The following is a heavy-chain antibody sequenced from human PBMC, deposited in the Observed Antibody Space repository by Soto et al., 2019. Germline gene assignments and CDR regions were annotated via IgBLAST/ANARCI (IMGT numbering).Heavy chain of an antibody. D-gene: IGHD3-10*01. CDR1: GFSFSSSW. CDR2: IKKDGTEI. Sequence: EVQLMESGGGLVQPGGSLRLSCVTSGFSFSSSWMAWVRQAPGKGLEWVADIKKDGTEINYVDSVKGRVTISRDNAMNSSYLQMDSVRVEDTAVYYCGRDPYYGAIDYWGLGTQVIVSS. CDR3: GRDPYYGAIDY. J-gene: IGHJ4*02. V-gene: IGHV3-7*01.